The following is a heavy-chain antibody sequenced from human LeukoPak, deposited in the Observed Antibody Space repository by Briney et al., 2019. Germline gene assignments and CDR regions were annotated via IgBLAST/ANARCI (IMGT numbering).Heavy chain of an antibody. V-gene: IGHV4-31*03. CDR3: ARVRGSGSYYGGFIDY. CDR2: IYYSGST. D-gene: IGHD3-10*01. CDR1: GGSISSGGYY. Sequence: SETLSLTCSVSGGSISSGGYYWSWIRQHPGKGLEWIGYIYYSGSTYYNPSLKSRVTISVDTSKNQFSLKLSSVTAADTAVYYCARVRGSGSYYGGFIDYWGQGTLVTVSS. J-gene: IGHJ4*02.